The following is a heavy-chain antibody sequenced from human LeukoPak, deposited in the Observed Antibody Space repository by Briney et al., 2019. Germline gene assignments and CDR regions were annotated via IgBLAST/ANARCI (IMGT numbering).Heavy chain of an antibody. CDR3: ARGKLSSGPTPPSY. Sequence: SETLSLTCTVSGGSISSYYWSWIRQPPGKGLEWIGFIYYRASTNYNPSLKSRVTISVDTSKNQFSLKLSSVTAADTAVYYCARGKLSSGPTPPSYWGQGTLVTVSS. CDR2: IYYRAST. V-gene: IGHV4-59*01. CDR1: GGSISSYY. D-gene: IGHD6-19*01. J-gene: IGHJ4*02.